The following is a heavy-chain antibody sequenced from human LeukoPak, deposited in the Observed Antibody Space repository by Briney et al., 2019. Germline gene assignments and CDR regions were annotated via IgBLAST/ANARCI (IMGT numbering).Heavy chain of an antibody. CDR2: IYYSGST. CDR1: GFTFSSYA. J-gene: IGHJ1*01. D-gene: IGHD3-10*01. CDR3: ASGREDFQH. V-gene: IGHV4-59*01. Sequence: GSLRLSCAASGFTFSSYAMSWIRQPPGKGLEWIGYIYYSGSTNYNPSLKSRVTISVDTSKNQFSLKLSSVTAADTAVYYCASGREDFQHWGQGTLVTVSS.